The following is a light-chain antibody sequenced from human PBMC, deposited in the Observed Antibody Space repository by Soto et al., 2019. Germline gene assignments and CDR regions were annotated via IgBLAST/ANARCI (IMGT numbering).Light chain of an antibody. CDR3: QQYGSSPFT. J-gene: IGKJ3*01. CDR2: TAS. Sequence: EIVLTQSPGTLSLSPGERATLSCRASQSVSNNYLAWYQQKPGQAPRLLIYTASSTATGVPDRFSGSGSGTDFTLTISRLEPEDFAVYYCQQYGSSPFTFGPGTKVDIK. V-gene: IGKV3-20*01. CDR1: QSVSNNY.